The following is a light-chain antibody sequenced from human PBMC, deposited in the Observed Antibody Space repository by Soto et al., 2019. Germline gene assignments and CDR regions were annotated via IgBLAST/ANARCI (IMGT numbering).Light chain of an antibody. CDR2: KAS. J-gene: IGKJ1*01. CDR1: QTISSW. Sequence: IQMNQSPSTLSGSVGDRVTITCRASQTISSWLAWYQQKPGKAPKLLIYKASTLKSGVPSRFSGSGSGTEFTLTISSLQPDDFATYYCQHYNSYSEAFGHGTKVDIK. V-gene: IGKV1-5*03. CDR3: QHYNSYSEA.